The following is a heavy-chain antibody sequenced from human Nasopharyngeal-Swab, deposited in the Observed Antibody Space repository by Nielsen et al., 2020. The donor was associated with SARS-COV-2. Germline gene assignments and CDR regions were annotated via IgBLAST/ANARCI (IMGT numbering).Heavy chain of an antibody. CDR2: IGTAGDP. Sequence: GESLKISCAASGFTFSSYAMHWVRQATGKGLEWVSAIGTAGDPYYPGSVKGRFTISRENAKNSLYLQMNSLRAGDTAVYYCARDPDGGNVWEDAFDIWGQGTMVTVSS. CDR3: ARDPDGGNVWEDAFDI. V-gene: IGHV3-13*05. J-gene: IGHJ3*02. D-gene: IGHD4-23*01. CDR1: GFTFSSYA.